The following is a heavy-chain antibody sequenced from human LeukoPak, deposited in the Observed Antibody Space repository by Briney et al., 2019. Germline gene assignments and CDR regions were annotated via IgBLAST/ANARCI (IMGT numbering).Heavy chain of an antibody. Sequence: PGGSLRLSCAASGFTFSSYAMSWVRQAPGKGLEWVSAISGSGGSTYYADSVKGRFTISRDNAKNSLYLQMNSLRAEDTAVYYRAGTDRYTRSYYHPRWVQGTLVA. CDR1: GFTFSSYA. J-gene: IGHJ4*02. CDR2: ISGSGGST. V-gene: IGHV3-23*01. CDR3: AGTDRYTRSYYHPR. D-gene: IGHD1-26*01.